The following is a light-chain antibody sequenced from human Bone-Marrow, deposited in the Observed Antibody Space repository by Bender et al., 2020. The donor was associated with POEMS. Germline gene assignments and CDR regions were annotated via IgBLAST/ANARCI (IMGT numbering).Light chain of an antibody. Sequence: QSVLTQPPSVSGAPGQRVTISCTGSSSNIGAGYDVHWYQQFPGTAPRLLIYTNNERPSGVPDRFSGSKSGTSASLAITGLQSDDEAIYFCVAWDASLNGWVFGGGTKLTVL. CDR1: SSNIGAGYD. V-gene: IGLV1-50*01. CDR3: VAWDASLNGWV. CDR2: TNN. J-gene: IGLJ3*02.